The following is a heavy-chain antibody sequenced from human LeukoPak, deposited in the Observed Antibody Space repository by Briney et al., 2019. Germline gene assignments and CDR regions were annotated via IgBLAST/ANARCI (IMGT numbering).Heavy chain of an antibody. V-gene: IGHV3-74*01. D-gene: IGHD5-18*01. Sequence: GGSLRLSCAASGFTFSSYWIHWVRQGPGKALVWVSGISSDGSSTRYADSVKGRFTISRDNSKNTLYLQMDSLRPEDTAVYYCAKGDTPWGQGTLVTVSS. CDR2: ISSDGSST. CDR1: GFTFSSYW. J-gene: IGHJ5*02. CDR3: AKGDTP.